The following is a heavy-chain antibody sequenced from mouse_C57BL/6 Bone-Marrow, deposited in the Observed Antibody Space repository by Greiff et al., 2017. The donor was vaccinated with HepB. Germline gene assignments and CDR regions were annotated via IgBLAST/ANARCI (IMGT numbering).Heavy chain of an antibody. CDR1: GYTFTSYW. J-gene: IGHJ3*01. CDR3: ARPSITTGTWFAY. CDR2: IYPGSGST. V-gene: IGHV1-55*01. D-gene: IGHD1-1*01. Sequence: QVHVKQPGAELVKPGASVKMSCKASGYTFTSYWITWVKQRPGQGLEWIGDIYPGSGSTNYNEKFKSKATLTVDTSSSTAYMQLSSLTSEDSAVYYCARPSITTGTWFAYWGQGTLVTVSA.